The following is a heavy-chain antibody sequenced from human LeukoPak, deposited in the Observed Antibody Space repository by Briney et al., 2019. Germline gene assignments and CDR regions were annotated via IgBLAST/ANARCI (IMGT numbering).Heavy chain of an antibody. Sequence: SETLSLTCAVYGGSFSGYYWSWIRQPPGKGLEWIGEINHRGSTNYNPSLKSRVTISVDTSKNQFSLKLSSVTAADTAIYYCARFNGPRLFDYWGQGTLVTVSS. CDR3: ARFNGPRLFDY. D-gene: IGHD2-8*01. J-gene: IGHJ4*02. CDR2: INHRGST. V-gene: IGHV4-34*01. CDR1: GGSFSGYY.